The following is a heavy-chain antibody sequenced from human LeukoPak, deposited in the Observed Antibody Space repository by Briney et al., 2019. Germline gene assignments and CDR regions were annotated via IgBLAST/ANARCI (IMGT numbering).Heavy chain of an antibody. D-gene: IGHD3-16*01. Sequence: MSSETLSLTCNVSGDSIRGFYWAWFRQPPGKGLEWIGYFHNSGTSTYNPSLKSRVTISAGTSKNQFSLKLNSLTTADTAVYYCTRGAGWLIDYWGQGTLVTVSS. CDR3: TRGAGWLIDY. V-gene: IGHV4-59*01. CDR2: FHNSGTS. CDR1: GDSIRGFY. J-gene: IGHJ4*02.